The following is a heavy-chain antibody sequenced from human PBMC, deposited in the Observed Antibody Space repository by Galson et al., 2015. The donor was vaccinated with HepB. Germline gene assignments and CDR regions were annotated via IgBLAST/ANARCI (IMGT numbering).Heavy chain of an antibody. D-gene: IGHD1-26*01. CDR1: GFTFSSYG. CDR3: AREEYSGSYQFDH. CDR2: IWYDGSNK. J-gene: IGHJ4*02. V-gene: IGHV3-33*01. Sequence: SLRLSCAASGFTFSSYGMHWVRQAPGKGLEWVAVIWYDGSNKYYADSVKGRFTISRDNSKNTLYLQMNSLRAEDTAVYYCAREEYSGSYQFDHWGQGTLVTVSS.